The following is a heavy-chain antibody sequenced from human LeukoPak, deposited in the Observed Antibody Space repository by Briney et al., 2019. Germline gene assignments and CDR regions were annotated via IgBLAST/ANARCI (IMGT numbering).Heavy chain of an antibody. CDR3: AGGAPDYADAFDI. CDR1: GYTFTSDG. J-gene: IGHJ3*02. V-gene: IGHV1-18*01. Sequence: GASVKLSCNASGYTFTSDGISWVRQARGPRLKWMGWISAYNRNTNYAQKLQGRVTMTTDTSTSTAYMELRSLRSDDTAVYYCAGGAPDYADAFDIWGEGTMVTVSS. CDR2: ISAYNRNT. D-gene: IGHD4-17*01.